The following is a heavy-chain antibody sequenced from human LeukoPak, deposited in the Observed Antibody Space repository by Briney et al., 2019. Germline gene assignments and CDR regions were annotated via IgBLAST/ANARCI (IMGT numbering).Heavy chain of an antibody. CDR2: TYTSGST. D-gene: IGHD3-22*01. CDR1: GGSISSGSYY. J-gene: IGHJ5*02. Sequence: SETLSLTCTVSGGSISSGSYYWSWIRQPAGKGLEWIGRTYTSGSTNYNPSLKSRVTISVDTSKNQFSLKLSSVTAADTAVYYCARANVYYDSSGYCNWFDPWGQGTLVTVSS. V-gene: IGHV4-61*02. CDR3: ARANVYYDSSGYCNWFDP.